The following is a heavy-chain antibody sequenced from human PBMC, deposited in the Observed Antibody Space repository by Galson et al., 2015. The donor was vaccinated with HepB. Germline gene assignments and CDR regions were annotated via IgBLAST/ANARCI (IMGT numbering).Heavy chain of an antibody. Sequence: SLRLSCAASGFTFSNHAMHWVRQAPGKGLEWVAVISYDGSGENYADSVKGRFTVSRDNSKNTFSLQMNALSAEDTALYYCARSPIAARQLGYMDVWGKGTTVTVSS. J-gene: IGHJ6*03. CDR1: GFTFSNHA. CDR3: ARSPIAARQLGYMDV. CDR2: ISYDGSGE. V-gene: IGHV3-30*04. D-gene: IGHD6-6*01.